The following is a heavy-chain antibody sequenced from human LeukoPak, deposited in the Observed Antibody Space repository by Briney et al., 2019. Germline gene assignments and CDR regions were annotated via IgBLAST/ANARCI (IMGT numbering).Heavy chain of an antibody. CDR3: ARTTEGYCRGRSCYSYYYYMDV. CDR2: INHSGST. CDR1: GGSISSSNW. Sequence: PSETLSLACAVSGGSISSSNWWSWVRQPPGKGLEWIGEINHSGSTNYNPSLESRVTISVDTSKNQFSLKLSSVTAADTAVYYCARTTEGYCRGRSCYSYYYYMDVWGKGTTVTVSS. J-gene: IGHJ6*03. V-gene: IGHV4-4*02. D-gene: IGHD2-15*01.